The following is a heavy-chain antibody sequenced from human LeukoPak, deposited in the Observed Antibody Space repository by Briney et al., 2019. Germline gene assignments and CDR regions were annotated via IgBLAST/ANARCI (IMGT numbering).Heavy chain of an antibody. CDR3: ASTLRGGNYDYVWGIPYDAFDI. CDR2: IYYSGST. J-gene: IGHJ3*02. Sequence: PAETLSLTCTVSGGSISSSSYYWGWIRQPPGKWLEWIGSIYYSGSTYYNPSLKSRVTISVDTSKNQFSLKLSSVTAADTAVYYCASTLRGGNYDYVWGIPYDAFDIWGQGTMVTVSS. V-gene: IGHV4-39*01. CDR1: GGSISSSSYY. D-gene: IGHD3-16*01.